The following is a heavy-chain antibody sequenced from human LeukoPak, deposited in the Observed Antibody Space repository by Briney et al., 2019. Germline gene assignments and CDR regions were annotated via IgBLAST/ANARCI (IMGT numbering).Heavy chain of an antibody. V-gene: IGHV4-39*01. J-gene: IGHJ5*02. Sequence: SETLSLTCTVSGGSISSSSYYWGWIRQPPGKGLEWIGSIYYSGSTYYNPSLKSRVTISVDTFKNQFSLKLSSVTAADTAVYYCARRGGSSSWYYWFDPWGQGTLVTVSS. CDR3: ARRGGSSSWYYWFDP. CDR1: GGSISSSSYY. CDR2: IYYSGST. D-gene: IGHD6-13*01.